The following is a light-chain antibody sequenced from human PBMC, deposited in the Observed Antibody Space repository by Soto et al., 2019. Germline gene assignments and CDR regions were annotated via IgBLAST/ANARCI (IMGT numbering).Light chain of an antibody. CDR2: GAS. Sequence: EIVLTQSPGTLSLSPGERATLSCRASQSVTGSYLAWYQQRPGQAPRLLMYGASSRATGIPDRFRGSGSGTDFTLTISRLEPEDFAVYYCQQYGSSPRTFGGGTKVEIK. V-gene: IGKV3-20*01. J-gene: IGKJ4*01. CDR1: QSVTGSY. CDR3: QQYGSSPRT.